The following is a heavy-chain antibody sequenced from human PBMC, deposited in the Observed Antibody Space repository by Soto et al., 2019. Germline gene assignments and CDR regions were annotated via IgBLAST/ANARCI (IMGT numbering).Heavy chain of an antibody. CDR1: GYTFTTYA. J-gene: IGHJ6*02. D-gene: IGHD1-26*01. CDR2: INVANGNT. V-gene: IGHV1-3*01. Sequence: QVQLVQSGAEVKKPGASVQVSCKASGYTFTTYALHWVRQARGERLEWMGWINVANGNTKYSKKFQGRVTISRDTSASTTFMELSSLRPEDTAVYYCGRSVVGATGEILYNAMDVWGQGTTVTVSS. CDR3: GRSVVGATGEILYNAMDV.